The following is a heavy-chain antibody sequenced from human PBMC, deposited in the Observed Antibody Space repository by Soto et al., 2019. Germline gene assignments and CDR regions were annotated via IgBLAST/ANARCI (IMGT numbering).Heavy chain of an antibody. CDR3: VYGFGGFIS. Sequence: QVQVVESGGGLVKPGGSLRLSCAASGFTFSDYYMSWIRQAPGKGLEWISYIGSSGIPTYYADSVKGRFIISRDNAKKSLYLQMSSLRAEDTAVYHCVYGFGGFISWGRGTLVTVSS. CDR2: IGSSGIPT. D-gene: IGHD3-16*02. CDR1: GFTFSDYY. V-gene: IGHV3-11*01. J-gene: IGHJ4*02.